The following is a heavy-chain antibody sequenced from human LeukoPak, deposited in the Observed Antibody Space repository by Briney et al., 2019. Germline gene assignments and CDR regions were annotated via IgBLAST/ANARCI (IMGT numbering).Heavy chain of an antibody. CDR2: IYSGGST. Sequence: GGSLRLSCAASGFTFSSNYMSWVRQAPGKGLEWVSVIYSGGSTYYADSVKGRFTISRDNSKNTLYLQMNSLKTEDTAVYYCTTEGWELVGYWGQGTLVTVSS. J-gene: IGHJ4*02. V-gene: IGHV3-53*01. D-gene: IGHD1-26*01. CDR1: GFTFSSNY. CDR3: TTEGWELVGY.